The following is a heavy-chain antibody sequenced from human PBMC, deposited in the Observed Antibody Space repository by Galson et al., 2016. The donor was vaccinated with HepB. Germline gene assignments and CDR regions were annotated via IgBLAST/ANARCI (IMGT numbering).Heavy chain of an antibody. CDR1: GYTFNSYW. Sequence: QSGAEVKKPGESPKISRKGSGYTFNSYWIGWARQMPGKGLEWMGIIYPDDSDTTYSPSFQGQVTISADKSISTAYLQWSSLKASDTAMYYCASSVGVAGLDYWGQGTLVTVSS. D-gene: IGHD6-19*01. CDR3: ASSVGVAGLDY. CDR2: IYPDDSDT. J-gene: IGHJ4*02. V-gene: IGHV5-51*01.